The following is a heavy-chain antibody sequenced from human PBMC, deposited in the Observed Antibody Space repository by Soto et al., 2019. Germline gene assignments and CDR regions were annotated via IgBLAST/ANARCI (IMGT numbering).Heavy chain of an antibody. V-gene: IGHV3-30*18. Sequence: QVQLVESGGGVVQPGRSLRLSCAASGFTFSSYGRHWVRQAPGKGLEWVAVISYDGSNKYYADSVKGRFTISRDNSKNTLYLQMNSLRAEDTAVYYCAKALSYGYGRYFDYWGQGTLVTVSS. J-gene: IGHJ4*02. CDR3: AKALSYGYGRYFDY. CDR2: ISYDGSNK. CDR1: GFTFSSYG. D-gene: IGHD5-18*01.